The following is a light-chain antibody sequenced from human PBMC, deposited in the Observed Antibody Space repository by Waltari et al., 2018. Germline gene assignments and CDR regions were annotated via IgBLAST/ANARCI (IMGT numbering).Light chain of an antibody. V-gene: IGKV3-15*01. CDR2: GAS. J-gene: IGKJ2*01. CDR3: QQYNNWPYT. Sequence: ELVMTQSPATLSVSPGERATLSCRASQSVSSNLAWYQQNPGPAPRLLIFGASTRATGIPARFSGSGSGTEFTLTISSLQSEDFAIYYCQQYNNWPYTFGQGTKLEIK. CDR1: QSVSSN.